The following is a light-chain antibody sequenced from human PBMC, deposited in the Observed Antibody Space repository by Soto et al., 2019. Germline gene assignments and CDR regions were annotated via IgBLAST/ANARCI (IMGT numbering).Light chain of an antibody. CDR1: QSIGNF. CDR3: QQSYTSPAST. Sequence: DIQMTQSPSSLSASIGDRVSITCRASQSIGNFLNWYQQKPGKVPKLLIYAASNLHSGVPSRFSGSGSGTEFTLTISSLQLEDFAAYYCQQSYTSPASTFGPGTRVNAK. V-gene: IGKV1-39*01. CDR2: AAS. J-gene: IGKJ3*01.